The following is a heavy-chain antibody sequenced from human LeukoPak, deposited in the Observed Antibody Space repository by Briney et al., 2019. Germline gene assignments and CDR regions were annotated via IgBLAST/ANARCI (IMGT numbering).Heavy chain of an antibody. CDR3: AREYGWELPTLN. J-gene: IGHJ4*02. CDR1: GFTFDDYA. D-gene: IGHD1-26*01. Sequence: PGRSLRLSCAASGFTFDDYAMHWVRQAPGKGLEWVSGISWNSGSIGYADSVKGRFTISRDNAKNSLYLQMNSLRAEDTAVYYCAREYGWELPTLNWGQGTLVTVSS. CDR2: ISWNSGSI. V-gene: IGHV3-9*01.